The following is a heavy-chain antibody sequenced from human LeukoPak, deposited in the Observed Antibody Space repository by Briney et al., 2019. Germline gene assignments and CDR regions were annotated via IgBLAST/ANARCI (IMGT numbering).Heavy chain of an antibody. V-gene: IGHV4-34*01. CDR1: GGSFSGYY. CDR3: ARAGPSVLRYFDWLLKGFDY. D-gene: IGHD3-9*01. Sequence: SETLSLTCAAYGGSFSGYYWSWIRQPPGKGLEWIGEINHSGSTNYNPSLKSRVTISVDTSKNQFSLKLSSVTAADTAVYYCARAGPSVLRYFDWLLKGFDYWGQGTLVTVSS. CDR2: INHSGST. J-gene: IGHJ4*02.